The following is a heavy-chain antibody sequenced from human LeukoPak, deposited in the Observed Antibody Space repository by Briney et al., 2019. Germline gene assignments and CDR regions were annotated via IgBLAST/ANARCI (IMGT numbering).Heavy chain of an antibody. D-gene: IGHD4-17*01. CDR2: IHTSGSI. CDR1: GGSITTGYHH. CDR3: ARNGHLGASSGDYYYFDF. V-gene: IGHV4-61*02. J-gene: IGHJ4*02. Sequence: PSETLSLTCTVSGGSITTGYHHWSWIRQPAGKRLEWIGRIHTSGSINYDPSLKSRVTISLDTSKNQFSLKLSSVTAADTAVYYCARNGHLGASSGDYYYFDFWGLGTLVTVSS.